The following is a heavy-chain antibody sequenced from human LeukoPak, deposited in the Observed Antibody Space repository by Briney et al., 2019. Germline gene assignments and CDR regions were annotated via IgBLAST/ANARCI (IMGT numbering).Heavy chain of an antibody. D-gene: IGHD3-22*01. J-gene: IGHJ3*02. CDR2: VYTSGST. Sequence: PSETLSLTCTVSGGSISSGSYYWSWIRQPAGKGLEWIGRVYTSGSTNYNPSLKSRVTISVDTSKNQFSLKLSSVTAADTAVYYCARPDSSGYRYAFDIWGQGTMVTVSS. V-gene: IGHV4-61*02. CDR3: ARPDSSGYRYAFDI. CDR1: GGSISSGSYY.